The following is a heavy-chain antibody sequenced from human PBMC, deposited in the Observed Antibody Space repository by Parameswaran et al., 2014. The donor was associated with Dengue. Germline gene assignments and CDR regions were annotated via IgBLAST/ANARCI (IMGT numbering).Heavy chain of an antibody. V-gene: IGHV1-18*01. D-gene: IGHD1-7*01. CDR2: ISAYNGNT. J-gene: IGHJ4*02. Sequence: WVRQAPGQGLEWMGWISAYNGNTNYAQKLQGRVTMTTDTSTSTAYMELRSLRSDDTAVYYCARDSGTIIKPRYDYWGQGTLVTVSS. CDR3: ARDSGTIIKPRYDY.